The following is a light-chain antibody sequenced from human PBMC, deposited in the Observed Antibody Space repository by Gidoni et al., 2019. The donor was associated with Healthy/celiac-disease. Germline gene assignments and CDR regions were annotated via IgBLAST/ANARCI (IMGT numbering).Light chain of an antibody. Sequence: DIQMTQSPSSLSVSVGDRVTITCRASQSISSYLNWYQQKPGKAPKLLIYAASSLQSGVPSRFSGSGSGTDFTLTISSLQPEDFATYYCQQSYSTLIFTFGPGTKVDIK. J-gene: IGKJ3*01. CDR2: AAS. V-gene: IGKV1-39*01. CDR1: QSISSY. CDR3: QQSYSTLIFT.